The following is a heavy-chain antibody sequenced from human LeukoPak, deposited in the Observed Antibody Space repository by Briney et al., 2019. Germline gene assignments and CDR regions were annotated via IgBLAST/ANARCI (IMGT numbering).Heavy chain of an antibody. CDR3: AKDHDIVAPGSRFDY. CDR2: ISGSGGST. D-gene: IGHD5-12*01. Sequence: GGSLRLSCAASGFIVSSNYMSWVRQAPERGLEWVSAISGSGGSTYYADSVKGRFTISRDNSKNTLYLQMNSLRAEDTAVYYCAKDHDIVAPGSRFDYWGQGTLVTVSS. J-gene: IGHJ4*02. V-gene: IGHV3-23*01. CDR1: GFIVSSNY.